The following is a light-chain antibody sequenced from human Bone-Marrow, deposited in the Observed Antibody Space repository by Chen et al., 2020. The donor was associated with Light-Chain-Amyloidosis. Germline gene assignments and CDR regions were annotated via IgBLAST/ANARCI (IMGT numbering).Light chain of an antibody. CDR1: YSNTGSNT. V-gene: IGLV1-44*01. Sequence: QSVLTQPPLASGTTGQKVTIACSGTYSNTGSNTVSWYQHLPGTAPKLLMYSNDQRPSGVSDRFSGSKSGTSASLATSGLQSEDEADYYCAAWDDNMNGWVFGGGTKLTVL. J-gene: IGLJ3*02. CDR2: SND. CDR3: AAWDDNMNGWV.